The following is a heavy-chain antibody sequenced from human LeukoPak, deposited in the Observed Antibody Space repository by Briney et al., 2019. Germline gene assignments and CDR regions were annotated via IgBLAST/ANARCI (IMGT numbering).Heavy chain of an antibody. CDR2: ISIGGSYI. CDR3: TKSRSSWSDDTFDI. D-gene: IGHD6-13*01. CDR1: GFTFSGYG. V-gene: IGHV3-21*01. J-gene: IGHJ3*02. Sequence: PGGSLRLSXAASGFTFSGYGMFWVRQAPGRGLEWISSISIGGSYIYYADSVKGRFTISRNNAKNSMYLQMNSLRADDTAVYYCTKSRSSWSDDTFDIWGQGTMVTVSS.